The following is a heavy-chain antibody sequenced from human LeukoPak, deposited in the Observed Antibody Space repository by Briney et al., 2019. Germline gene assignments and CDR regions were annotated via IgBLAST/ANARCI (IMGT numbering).Heavy chain of an antibody. V-gene: IGHV1-18*01. CDR3: AGGEYYYDSSGYYSPYAFDI. Sequence: ASVKVSCKASGYTFTSYGISWVRQAPGQGLEWMGWISAYNGNTNYAQKLQGRVTMTTDTSTSTAYMELRSLRSDDTAVYYCAGGEYYYDSSGYYSPYAFDIWGQGTMVTVSS. CDR1: GYTFTSYG. D-gene: IGHD3-22*01. J-gene: IGHJ3*02. CDR2: ISAYNGNT.